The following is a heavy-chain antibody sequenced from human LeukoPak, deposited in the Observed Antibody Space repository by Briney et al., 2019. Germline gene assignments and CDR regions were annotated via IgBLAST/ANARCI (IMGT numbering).Heavy chain of an antibody. CDR2: ISSSGSTI. CDR3: ARRGSSWYFYFDY. V-gene: IGHV3-48*03. Sequence: PGGSLGLSCAASGFTFSSYEMNWVRQAPGKGLEWVSYISSSGSTIYYADSVKGRFTISRDNAKNSLYLQMNSLRAEDTAVYYCARRGSSWYFYFDYWGQGTLVTVSP. J-gene: IGHJ4*02. CDR1: GFTFSSYE. D-gene: IGHD6-13*01.